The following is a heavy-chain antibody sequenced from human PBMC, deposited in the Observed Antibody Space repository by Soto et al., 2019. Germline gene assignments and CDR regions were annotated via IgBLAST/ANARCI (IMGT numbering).Heavy chain of an antibody. CDR2: LYGSGVET. V-gene: IGHV3-23*01. CDR3: ARAGQWLADFDH. CDR1: GFTFSSHA. J-gene: IGHJ4*02. Sequence: LRLSCAASGFTFSSHAMSWVRQAPGKGLEWVSSLYGSGVETHYADSVKGRFTISRDNSKNTVYLQMNSLRVDDTGIYYCARAGQWLADFDHWGRGTLVTVPQ. D-gene: IGHD6-19*01.